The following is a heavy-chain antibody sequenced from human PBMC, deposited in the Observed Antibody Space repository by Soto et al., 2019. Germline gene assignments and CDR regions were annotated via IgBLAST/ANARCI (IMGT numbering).Heavy chain of an antibody. CDR2: INPNSGGT. V-gene: IGHV1-2*04. Sequence: ASVKVSCKASGYTFTGYYMHWVRQAPGQGLEWMGWINPNSGGTNYAQKFQGWVTMTRGTSISTAYMELSRLRSDDTAVYYCARGDTAMVIIDYWGQGTLVTVSS. CDR1: GYTFTGYY. CDR3: ARGDTAMVIIDY. D-gene: IGHD5-18*01. J-gene: IGHJ4*02.